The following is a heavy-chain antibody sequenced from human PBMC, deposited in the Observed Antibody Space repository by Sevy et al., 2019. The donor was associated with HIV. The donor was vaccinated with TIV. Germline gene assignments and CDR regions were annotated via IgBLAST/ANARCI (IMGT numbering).Heavy chain of an antibody. CDR1: GFTFSGSA. V-gene: IGHV3-73*01. Sequence: GGSLRLSCAASGFTFSGSAMHWVRQASGKGLEWVGRIRSKANSYATAYAASVKGRFTISRDDSKNTAYLQMNSLKTEDTAVYYCTRHATYSSSWHVDYWGQGTLVTVS. J-gene: IGHJ4*02. CDR2: IRSKANSYAT. D-gene: IGHD6-13*01. CDR3: TRHATYSSSWHVDY.